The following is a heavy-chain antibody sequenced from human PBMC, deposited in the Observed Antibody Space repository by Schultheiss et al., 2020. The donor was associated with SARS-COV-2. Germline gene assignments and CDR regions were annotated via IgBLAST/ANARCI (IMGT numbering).Heavy chain of an antibody. CDR3: ARDNYGSGSYSVDY. Sequence: GESLKISCAASGFTFSSYAMSWVRQAPGKGLEWVSTISDSGGSTYYADSVKGRFTISRDNSKNTLFLQINSLRAEDTAVYYCARDNYGSGSYSVDYWGQGTLVTVSS. CDR2: ISDSGGST. CDR1: GFTFSSYA. D-gene: IGHD3-10*01. J-gene: IGHJ4*02. V-gene: IGHV3-23*01.